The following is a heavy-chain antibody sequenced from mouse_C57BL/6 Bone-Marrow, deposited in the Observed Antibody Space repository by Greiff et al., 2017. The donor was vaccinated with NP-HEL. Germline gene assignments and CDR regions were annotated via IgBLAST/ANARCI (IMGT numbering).Heavy chain of an antibody. J-gene: IGHJ1*03. D-gene: IGHD2-2*01. CDR3: ASPLWLRRKDWYFDV. CDR2: IHPNSGST. CDR1: GYTFTSYW. Sequence: VQLQQPGAELVKPGASVKLSYKASGYTFTSYWMHWVKQRPGQGLEWIGMIHPNSGSTNYNEKFKSKATLTVDKSSSTAYMQLSSLTSEDSAVYYCASPLWLRRKDWYFDVWGTGTTVTVSS. V-gene: IGHV1-64*01.